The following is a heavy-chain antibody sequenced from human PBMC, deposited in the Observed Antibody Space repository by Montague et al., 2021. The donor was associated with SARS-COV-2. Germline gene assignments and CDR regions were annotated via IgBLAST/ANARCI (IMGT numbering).Heavy chain of an antibody. CDR1: RGSVKSYY. D-gene: IGHD3-9*01. J-gene: IGHJ1*01. V-gene: IGHV4-34*01. CDR3: ARGRPVQGSIRHFDSVSSGVLDR. Sequence: SETLSLTCAVYRGSVKSYYWTWIRQAPGKGLAWIGEINHSGTTSYNPSLKSRVTMSIDASKRQFSLRLQSVSAADTAVYFCARGRPVQGSIRHFDSVSSGVLDRWGPGSLVIVSS. CDR2: INHSGTT.